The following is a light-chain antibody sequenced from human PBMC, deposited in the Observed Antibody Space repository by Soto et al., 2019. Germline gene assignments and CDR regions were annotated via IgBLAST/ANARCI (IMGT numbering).Light chain of an antibody. CDR3: QHYKSYPWT. Sequence: DVQMTNSPSTLSASVGDTVTITCRASQSISSWLAWYQQKPGKAPKLLIYRASTLQSGVPSRFSASGSGTEFTLTISSLQPDDFAIYYCQHYKSYPWTFGQGTKV. V-gene: IGKV1-5*03. CDR2: RAS. CDR1: QSISSW. J-gene: IGKJ1*01.